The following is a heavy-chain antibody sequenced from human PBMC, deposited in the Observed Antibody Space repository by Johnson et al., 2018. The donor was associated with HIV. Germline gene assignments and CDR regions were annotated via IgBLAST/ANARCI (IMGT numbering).Heavy chain of an antibody. CDR3: ARFPPGERADAFDI. J-gene: IGHJ3*02. CDR2: ISYDGSNK. Sequence: QMQLVESGGGLVQPGRSLRLSCAASGFTFSSYAMHWVRQAPGKGLEWVAVISYDGSNKYYADSVKGRFTIPRDNSKNTLYLQMNSLGAEDTSVYYCARFPPGERADAFDIWRQGTMVTVSS. D-gene: IGHD1-1*01. V-gene: IGHV3-30-3*01. CDR1: GFTFSSYA.